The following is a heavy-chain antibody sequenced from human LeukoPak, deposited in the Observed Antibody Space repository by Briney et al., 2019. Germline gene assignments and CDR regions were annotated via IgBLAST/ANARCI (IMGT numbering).Heavy chain of an antibody. CDR3: ASTGAAAGIVGPSDY. CDR2: INPNSGGT. J-gene: IGHJ4*02. CDR1: GYTFTGYY. Sequence: ASVKVSCKASGYTFTGYYMHWVRQAPGQGLEWMGWINPNSGGTNYAQKFQGRVTMTRDTSISTAYMELSRLRSDDTAVYYCASTGAAAGIVGPSDYWGQGTLVTVSS. D-gene: IGHD6-13*01. V-gene: IGHV1-2*02.